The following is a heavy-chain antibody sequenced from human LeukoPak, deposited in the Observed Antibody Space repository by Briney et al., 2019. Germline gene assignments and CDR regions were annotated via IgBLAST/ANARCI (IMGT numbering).Heavy chain of an antibody. J-gene: IGHJ4*02. CDR3: AKDREMATTRGYYFDY. Sequence: GGSLRLSCAASGFTFDDYAMHWVRQAPGKGLEWVSGISWNSGSIGYADSVKGRFTISRDNAKNSLYLQMNSLRAEDTALYYCAKDREMATTRGYYFDYWGQGTLVTISS. CDR2: ISWNSGSI. CDR1: GFTFDDYA. V-gene: IGHV3-9*01. D-gene: IGHD5-24*01.